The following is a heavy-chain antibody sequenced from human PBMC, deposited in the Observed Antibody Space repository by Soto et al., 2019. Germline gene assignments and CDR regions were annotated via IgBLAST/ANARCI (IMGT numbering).Heavy chain of an antibody. J-gene: IGHJ5*02. D-gene: IGHD6-13*01. V-gene: IGHV4-31*03. Sequence: QVQLQESGPGLVKPSQTLSLTCTVSGGSISSGGYYWSWIRQHPGKGLEWIGYIYYSGRTYYNPSLKSRVTISIDTSKNQFSMKLSSVTAADTAVYYCARGVSWEIAAAIESDNWFDPWGQGTLVTVSS. CDR1: GGSISSGGYY. CDR2: IYYSGRT. CDR3: ARGVSWEIAAAIESDNWFDP.